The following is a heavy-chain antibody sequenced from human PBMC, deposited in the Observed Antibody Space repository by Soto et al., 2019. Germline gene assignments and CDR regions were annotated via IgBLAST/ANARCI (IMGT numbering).Heavy chain of an antibody. CDR3: AKGRLAVGSDWFDS. V-gene: IGHV3-23*05. Sequence: TGGSLRLSCEASGFTFYTYAMIWARQAPGKGLEWVTAIDSDGTDTYYADFVKGRFTVSRDNSKNTLYLQMRSLTAEDTALYYCAKGRLAVGSDWFDSWGPGTLVTVS. J-gene: IGHJ5*01. CDR2: IDSDGTDT. CDR1: GFTFYTYA. D-gene: IGHD1-26*01.